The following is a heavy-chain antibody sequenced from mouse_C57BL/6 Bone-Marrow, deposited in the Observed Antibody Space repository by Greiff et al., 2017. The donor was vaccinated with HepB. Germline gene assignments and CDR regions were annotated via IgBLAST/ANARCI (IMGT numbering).Heavy chain of an antibody. CDR2: IDPNSGGT. CDR1: GYTFTSYW. Sequence: QVHVKQPGAELVKPGASVKLSCKASGYTFTSYWMHWVKQRPGRGLEWIGRIDPNSGGTKYNEKFKSKATLTVDKPSSTAYMQLSSLTSEDSAVYYCARRGHYYGSSHWYFDVWGTGTTVTVSS. V-gene: IGHV1-72*01. D-gene: IGHD1-1*01. J-gene: IGHJ1*03. CDR3: ARRGHYYGSSHWYFDV.